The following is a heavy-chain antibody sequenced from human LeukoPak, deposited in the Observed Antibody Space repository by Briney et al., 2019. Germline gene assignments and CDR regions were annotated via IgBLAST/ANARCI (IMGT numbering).Heavy chain of an antibody. CDR2: IYSGGST. V-gene: IGHV3-53*01. D-gene: IGHD2-15*01. J-gene: IGHJ3*02. CDR1: GFIVSSNY. CDR3: ARSEKVDDAFDI. Sequence: GGSLRLSCAASGFIVSSNYMSWVRQAPGKGLEWVSVIYSGGSTYYADSVKGRFTISRDNSKNTLYLQMNSLRAEDTAVYYCARSEKVDDAFDIWGQGTMVTVSS.